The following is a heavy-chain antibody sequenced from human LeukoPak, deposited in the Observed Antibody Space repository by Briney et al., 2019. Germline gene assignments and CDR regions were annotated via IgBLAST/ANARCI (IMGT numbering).Heavy chain of an antibody. CDR1: GFTFSSYA. Sequence: PGGSLRLSCAASGFTFSSYAMSWVRQAPGTGLEWVSVIYSGGSTYYADSVKGRFTISRDNSKNTLYLQMNSLRAGDTAVYYCARVASLSSGNADYFDYWGQGTLVTVSS. V-gene: IGHV3-66*01. J-gene: IGHJ4*02. D-gene: IGHD5-12*01. CDR3: ARVASLSSGNADYFDY. CDR2: IYSGGST.